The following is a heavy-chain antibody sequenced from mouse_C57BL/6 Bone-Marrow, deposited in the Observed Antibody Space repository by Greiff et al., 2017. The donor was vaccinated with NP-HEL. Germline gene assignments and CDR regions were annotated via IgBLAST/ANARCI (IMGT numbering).Heavy chain of an antibody. J-gene: IGHJ2*01. CDR1: GYTFTDYY. V-gene: IGHV1-19*01. D-gene: IGHD1-1*01. CDR2: INPYNGGT. CDR3: ARRDYYGPFDY. Sequence: EVKLQQSGPVLVKPGASVKMSCKASGYTFTDYYMNWVKQSHGKSLEWIGVINPYNGGTSYNQKFKGKATLTVDKSSSTAYMELNSLTSEDSAVYYCARRDYYGPFDYWGQGTTLTVSS.